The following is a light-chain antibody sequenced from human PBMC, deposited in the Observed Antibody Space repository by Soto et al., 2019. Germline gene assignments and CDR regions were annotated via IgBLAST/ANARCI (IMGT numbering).Light chain of an antibody. CDR2: EVS. J-gene: IGLJ1*01. V-gene: IGLV2-8*01. CDR3: SSYAGSNNYV. CDR1: SSDVGGYNY. Sequence: LTQPPSASGSPGQSVTISCTGTSSDVGGYNYVSWYQQHPGKAPKLMIYEVSKRPSGVPDRFSGSKSGSTASLTVSGLQAEDEADYYCSSYAGSNNYVFGTGTKVTVL.